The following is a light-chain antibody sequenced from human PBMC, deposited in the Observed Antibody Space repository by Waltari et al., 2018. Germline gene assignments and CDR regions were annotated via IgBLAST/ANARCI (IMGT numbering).Light chain of an antibody. CDR3: SSYTSSSTWV. CDR2: DVR. J-gene: IGLJ3*02. V-gene: IGLV2-14*01. Sequence: QSALTQPASVSGSPGQSITISCTGTSSDVGGYNYVSWYQQHPGKAPNTMIFDVRNRPSGVANRFSGSKSGNTASLTISGLQAEDEADYYCSSYTSSSTWVFGGGTKLTVL. CDR1: SSDVGGYNY.